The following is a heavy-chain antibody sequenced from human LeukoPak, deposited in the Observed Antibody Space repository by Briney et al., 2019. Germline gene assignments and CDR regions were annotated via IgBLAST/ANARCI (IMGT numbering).Heavy chain of an antibody. V-gene: IGHV3-23*01. Sequence: GGSLRLSCAASGFTFSNYAMSWVRQGPGRGLEWVSGISGGGSTYYADSVKGRFTISRDNSKNSMYLQMNSLRAEDTAVYYCARWSGYGDFWGQGTLVTVSS. CDR2: ISGGGST. CDR1: GFTFSNYA. CDR3: ARWSGYGDF. D-gene: IGHD5-12*01. J-gene: IGHJ4*02.